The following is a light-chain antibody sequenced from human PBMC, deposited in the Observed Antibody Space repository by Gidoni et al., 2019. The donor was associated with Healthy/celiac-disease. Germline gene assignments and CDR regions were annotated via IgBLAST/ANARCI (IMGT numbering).Light chain of an antibody. CDR1: KLGDKY. CDR3: QAWDSSTPYV. Sequence: SYELTQPPSVSVSPGQTASITCSGDKLGDKYACWYQQKPGQSPVLVIYQDSKRPPGIPERFSGSNSGNTATLTISGTQAMEEADYYCQAWDSSTPYVFGTGTKVTVL. V-gene: IGLV3-1*01. J-gene: IGLJ1*01. CDR2: QDS.